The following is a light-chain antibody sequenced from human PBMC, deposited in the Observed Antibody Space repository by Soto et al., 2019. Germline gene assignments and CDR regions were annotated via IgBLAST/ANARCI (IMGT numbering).Light chain of an antibody. J-gene: IGKJ3*01. V-gene: IGKV3-15*01. CDR1: QSVSSN. Sequence: EIVMTQSPATLSVSPGERATLSCRASQSVSSNLAWYKQKPGQAPRLLIYGASTRATGIPARFSGSGSGTEFTLTISSLQSEDFAVYYCQQYNNWPPGEVTFGPGTKVDIK. CDR3: QQYNNWPPGEVT. CDR2: GAS.